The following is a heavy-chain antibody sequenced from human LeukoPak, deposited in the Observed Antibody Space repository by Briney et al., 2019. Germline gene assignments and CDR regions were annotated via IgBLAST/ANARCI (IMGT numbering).Heavy chain of an antibody. CDR3: AAIMVVTAGVAFNI. CDR1: GYTFTSYD. V-gene: IGHV1-8*01. D-gene: IGHD2-21*02. CDR2: MSPNSDNR. Sequence: ASVKVSCKASGYTFTSYDINWVRQATGQGLEWMGWMSPNSDNRGYEQNFQGRVTMTMDASISTAYMELSSLRSEDTAVYYCAAIMVVTAGVAFNIWGQGTMVTVSS. J-gene: IGHJ3*02.